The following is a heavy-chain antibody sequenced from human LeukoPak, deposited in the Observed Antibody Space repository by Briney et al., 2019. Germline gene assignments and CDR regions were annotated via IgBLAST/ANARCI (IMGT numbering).Heavy chain of an antibody. CDR2: ISSSSSYT. D-gene: IGHD2-15*01. Sequence: PGGSLRLSCAASGFTFSDYYMSWIRQAPGKGLEWVSYISSSSSYTNYADSVKGRFTISRDNAKNTVYLQMNSLRAEDTAVYYCAKVPRGTVGIGMDYWGQGTLVTVSS. V-gene: IGHV3-11*05. CDR3: AKVPRGTVGIGMDY. J-gene: IGHJ4*02. CDR1: GFTFSDYY.